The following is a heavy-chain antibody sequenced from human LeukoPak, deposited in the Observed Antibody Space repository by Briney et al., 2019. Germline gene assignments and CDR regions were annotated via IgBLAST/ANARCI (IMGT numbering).Heavy chain of an antibody. D-gene: IGHD2-2*01. Sequence: SETLSLTCAVYGGSFSGYYWSWIRQPPGKGLEWIGEINHSGSTNYNPSLKSRVTISVDTSKNQFSLKLSSVTAADTAVYYCAKVGGYCSSTSCFYYYYYMDVWGKGTTVTVSS. J-gene: IGHJ6*03. V-gene: IGHV4-34*01. CDR1: GGSFSGYY. CDR3: AKVGGYCSSTSCFYYYYYMDV. CDR2: INHSGST.